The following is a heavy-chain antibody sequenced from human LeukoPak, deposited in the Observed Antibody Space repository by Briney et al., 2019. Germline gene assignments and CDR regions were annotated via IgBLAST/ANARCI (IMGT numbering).Heavy chain of an antibody. D-gene: IGHD6-19*01. CDR2: IYYSGST. CDR1: GGSISSYY. J-gene: IGHJ4*02. CDR3: ARVHSSGWGQFDY. Sequence: SETLSLTCTVSGGSISSYYWSWIRQPPGKGLEWIGSIYYSGSTNYNPSLKSRVTISVDTSKNQFSLKLSPVTAADTAVYYCARVHSSGWGQFDYWGQGTLVTVSS. V-gene: IGHV4-59*01.